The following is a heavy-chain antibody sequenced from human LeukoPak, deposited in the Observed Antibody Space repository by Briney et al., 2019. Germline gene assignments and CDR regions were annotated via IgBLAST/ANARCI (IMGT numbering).Heavy chain of an antibody. CDR3: ARGENWFDP. J-gene: IGHJ5*02. CDR1: GFTFSSYA. CDR2: ISYDGSNK. Sequence: GRSLRLSCAASGFTFSSYAMHWVRQAPGKGLEWVAVISYDGSNKYYAGSVKGRFTISRDNSKNTLYLQMNSLRAEDTAVYYCARGENWFDPWGQGTLVTVSS. V-gene: IGHV3-30-3*01.